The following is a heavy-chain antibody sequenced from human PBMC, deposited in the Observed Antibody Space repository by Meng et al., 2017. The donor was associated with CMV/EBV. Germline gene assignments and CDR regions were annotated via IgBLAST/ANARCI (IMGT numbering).Heavy chain of an antibody. D-gene: IGHD2-2*01. Sequence: ASVKVSCKASGYTFTGYYMHWVRQAPGQGLEWMGWINPNSGGTNYAQKFQGRVTMTRDTSISTAYMELSRLRSDDTAVYYCARDRYQLLVSVGRFNWFGPWGQGTLVTVSS. CDR1: GYTFTGYY. CDR3: ARDRYQLLVSVGRFNWFGP. V-gene: IGHV1-2*02. J-gene: IGHJ5*02. CDR2: INPNSGGT.